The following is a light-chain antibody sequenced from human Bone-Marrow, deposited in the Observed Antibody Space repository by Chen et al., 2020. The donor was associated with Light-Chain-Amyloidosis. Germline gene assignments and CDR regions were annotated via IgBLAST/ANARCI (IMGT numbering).Light chain of an antibody. CDR3: QQYYSAPLT. CDR2: DAS. V-gene: IGKV3-11*01. CDR1: QSINNF. J-gene: IGKJ3*01. Sequence: EIVLTQSPAPLSLSPGERATLSCRASQSINNFLAWYQQKPGQAPRLLIYDASDRATDIPARFSGSGSGTDFTLTISSLQSEDVAVYYCQQYYSAPLTFGPGTKVEIK.